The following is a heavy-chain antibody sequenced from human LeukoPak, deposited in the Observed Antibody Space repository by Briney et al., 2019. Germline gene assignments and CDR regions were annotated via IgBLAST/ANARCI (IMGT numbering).Heavy chain of an antibody. J-gene: IGHJ4*02. V-gene: IGHV4-30-2*01. CDR2: IYHSGST. D-gene: IGHD5-18*01. CDR1: GGSISSGGYY. CDR3: ARARDTANFDY. Sequence: SETLSLTCTVSGGSISSGGYYWRWIRQPPGKGLEWIGYIYHSGSTYYNPALKSRVTISVDRSKNQFSLKLSSVTAADTAVYYCARARDTANFDYWGQGTLVTVSS.